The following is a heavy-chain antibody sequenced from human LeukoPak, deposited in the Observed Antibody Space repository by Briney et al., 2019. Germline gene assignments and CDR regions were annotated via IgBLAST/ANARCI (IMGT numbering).Heavy chain of an antibody. CDR2: IINALGTT. CDR1: GDTFSSYA. CDR3: ARDDYYDSSAYRENPSDV. V-gene: IGHV1-69*13. D-gene: IGHD3-22*01. Sequence: AVKVSCKASGDTFSSYAISWLRQAPGQGLEWMGGIINALGTTNYPQKFQGRVTSTADESTSTLYMELRTLRSEDTAIYYCARDDYYDSSAYRENPSDVWGQGTMVTVSS. J-gene: IGHJ3*01.